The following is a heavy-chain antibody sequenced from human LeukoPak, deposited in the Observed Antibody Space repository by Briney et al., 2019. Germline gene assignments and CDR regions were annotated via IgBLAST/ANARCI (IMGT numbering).Heavy chain of an antibody. CDR2: ISSSGSTI. CDR1: GFTFSDYY. Sequence: KPGGSLRLSCAASGFTFSDYYMSWIRQAPGKGLEWVSYISSSGSTIYYADSVKGRFAISRDNAKNSLYLQMNSLRAEDTAVYYCGRALIDSSGWYDYWGQGTLVTVSS. J-gene: IGHJ4*02. V-gene: IGHV3-11*01. CDR3: GRALIDSSGWYDY. D-gene: IGHD6-19*01.